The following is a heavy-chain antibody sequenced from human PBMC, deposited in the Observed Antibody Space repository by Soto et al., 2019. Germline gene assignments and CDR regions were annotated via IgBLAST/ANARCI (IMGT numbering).Heavy chain of an antibody. CDR2: ISGYNGNT. Sequence: ASVKVSCKASGYAFTSYAMHWVRQAPGQGLEWMGWISGYNGNTKYAEKFQGRVTMTTDTSTNTAHMELRSLRSDDTAVYYCAREGQAPYYYYGMDVWGQGTAVTVSS. J-gene: IGHJ6*02. V-gene: IGHV1-18*01. CDR3: AREGQAPYYYYGMDV. CDR1: GYAFTSYA.